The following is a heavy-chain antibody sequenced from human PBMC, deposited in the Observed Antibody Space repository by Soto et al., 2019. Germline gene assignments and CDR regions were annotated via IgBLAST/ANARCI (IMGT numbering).Heavy chain of an antibody. D-gene: IGHD5-12*01. CDR1: GYTFTTYY. V-gene: IGHV1-46*01. CDR2: INPSGGST. CDR3: AREGDGYNLGPSVDFDY. Sequence: QVQLVQSGAEVKKPGASVKVSCKASGYTFTTYYMHWVRQAPGQGLEWMGVINPSGGSTSYAQKFQGRVTVTRDTSTSTLYMELSSLISEDTAVYYCAREGDGYNLGPSVDFDYWGQGTLVTVSS. J-gene: IGHJ4*02.